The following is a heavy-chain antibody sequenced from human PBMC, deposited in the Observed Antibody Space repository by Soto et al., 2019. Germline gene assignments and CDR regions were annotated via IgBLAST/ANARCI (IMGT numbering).Heavy chain of an antibody. Sequence: SETLSLTCSVSGYSVTSSDYYWAWIRQPPGKGLEWVGSMFYSGLTYYNPSLKSRVTLSVDTSKNQFSVRLNSVTAADTAVYYCAPLSVSLSGPYGIHVWGQGTTVTVS. CDR1: GYSVTSSDYY. V-gene: IGHV4-39*01. CDR3: APLSVSLSGPYGIHV. CDR2: MFYSGLT. D-gene: IGHD2-15*01. J-gene: IGHJ6*02.